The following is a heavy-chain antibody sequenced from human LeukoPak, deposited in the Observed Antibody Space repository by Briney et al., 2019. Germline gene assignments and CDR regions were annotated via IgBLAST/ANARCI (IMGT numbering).Heavy chain of an antibody. Sequence: ASVKVSCKASGYTFTSYYMHWVRQAPRQGLEWMGIISPSGGSTSYAQKFQGRVTMTRDTSTSTVYMELSSLRSEDTAVYYCARFLRMDNWFDPGAREPWSPSPQ. CDR1: GYTFTSYY. V-gene: IGHV1-46*01. CDR2: ISPSGGST. CDR3: ARFLRMDNWFDP. J-gene: IGHJ5*02. D-gene: IGHD2-2*03.